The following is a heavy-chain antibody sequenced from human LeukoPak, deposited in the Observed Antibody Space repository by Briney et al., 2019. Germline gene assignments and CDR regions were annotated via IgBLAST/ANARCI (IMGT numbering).Heavy chain of an antibody. J-gene: IGHJ5*02. CDR3: ARRNTMTWELGENNWLDP. CDR1: GYTFTSYW. Sequence: GESLKISCKGFGYTFTSYWIGWVRQMPGKGLEWMGIIYPGDSDTRYSPSFQGQVTISADKSISTAYLQWSSLKASDTAMYYCARRNTMTWELGENNWLDPWGQGTLVTVSS. CDR2: IYPGDSDT. V-gene: IGHV5-51*01. D-gene: IGHD1-26*01.